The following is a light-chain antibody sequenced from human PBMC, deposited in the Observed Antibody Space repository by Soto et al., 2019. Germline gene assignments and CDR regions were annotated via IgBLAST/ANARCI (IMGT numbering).Light chain of an antibody. J-gene: IGKJ2*01. CDR2: KVS. Sequence: DVVMTQSPLSLPVILGQPASISCRSSQSLVYIDGNTYLTWLQQRPGQSPRPLVYKVSNRDSGVPDRFSGSGSGTDFTLKISRVEAEDVGVYYCMQGSHWPYTFGQGTKLEIK. V-gene: IGKV2-30*01. CDR3: MQGSHWPYT. CDR1: QSLVYIDGNTY.